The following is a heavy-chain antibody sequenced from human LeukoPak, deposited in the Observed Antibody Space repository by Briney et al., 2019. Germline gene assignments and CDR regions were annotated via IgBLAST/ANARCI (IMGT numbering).Heavy chain of an antibody. Sequence: GASVKVSCQASGYTFIRYGLSWVRQDPARGLEWMGWISDYNGNTNYAQKLQGRVTMTTDTSTSTAYMELRSLRSDDTAVYYCARDLGYYFDYWGQGTLVTVSS. CDR3: ARDLGYYFDY. CDR2: ISDYNGNT. V-gene: IGHV1-18*01. J-gene: IGHJ4*02. CDR1: GYTFIRYG.